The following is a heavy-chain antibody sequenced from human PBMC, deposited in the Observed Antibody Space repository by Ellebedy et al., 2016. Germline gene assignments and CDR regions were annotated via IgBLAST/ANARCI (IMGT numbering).Heavy chain of an antibody. Sequence: ASVKVSCKASGYTFINNDINWVRQATGQGLEWMGWMNANSGNTGYAQQFQGRVTMTRDTAISTAYMELSSLTFDDTAVYYCARGAGEMGADWFDPWGQGTLVTVSS. CDR2: MNANSGNT. J-gene: IGHJ5*02. CDR3: ARGAGEMGADWFDP. D-gene: IGHD3-16*01. CDR1: GYTFINND. V-gene: IGHV1-8*02.